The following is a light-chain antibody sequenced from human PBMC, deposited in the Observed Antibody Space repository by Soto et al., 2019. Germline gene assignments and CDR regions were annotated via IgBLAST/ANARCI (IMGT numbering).Light chain of an antibody. CDR3: QEYNNWLVT. V-gene: IGKV3-15*01. CDR1: QSISNN. Sequence: EVVMAQCPATLSGSPGERATLSCRASQSISNNLAWYQKKPGQTPRLLIYGASTRATGIPARFSGSGSGTEFTLTISSLQSEDFAVYYCQEYNNWLVTFGQGTKVDIK. CDR2: GAS. J-gene: IGKJ1*01.